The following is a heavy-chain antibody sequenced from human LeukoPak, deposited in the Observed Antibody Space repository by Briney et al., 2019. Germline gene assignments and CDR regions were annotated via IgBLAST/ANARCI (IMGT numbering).Heavy chain of an antibody. CDR3: ARGHTTLDY. Sequence: SETLSLTCAVYGGSFSGYYWSWIRQPPGKGLEWIGEINHSGSTNYNPSLKSRVTISVDTSKNQFSLKLSSVTAADTAVYYCARGHTTLDYWGQGTPVTVSS. V-gene: IGHV4-34*01. D-gene: IGHD1-26*01. J-gene: IGHJ4*02. CDR1: GGSFSGYY. CDR2: INHSGST.